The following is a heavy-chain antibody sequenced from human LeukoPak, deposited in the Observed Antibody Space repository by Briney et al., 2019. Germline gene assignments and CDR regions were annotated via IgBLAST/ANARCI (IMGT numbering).Heavy chain of an antibody. Sequence: SETLSLTCAVYGGSFSGHYWSWIRQPPGKGLEWIGEINHSGSTNYNPSLKSRVTISVDTSKNQFSLKLSSVTAADTAVYYCARTTGYCSSTSCPYYYYYYGMDVWGKGTTVTVSS. CDR3: ARTTGYCSSTSCPYYYYYYGMDV. D-gene: IGHD2-2*01. CDR1: GGSFSGHY. V-gene: IGHV4-34*01. CDR2: INHSGST. J-gene: IGHJ6*04.